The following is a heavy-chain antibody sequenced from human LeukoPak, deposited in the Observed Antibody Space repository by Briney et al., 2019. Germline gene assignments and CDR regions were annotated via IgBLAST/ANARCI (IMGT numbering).Heavy chain of an antibody. CDR3: TTGTSTVVIGGVYYYYGMDV. Sequence: GGSLRLSCAASGFIFSNAWMSWVRQAPGKGLEWVGRIKSKTDGGTTDYAAPVNGRFTISRDDSKNTLYLQMNSLKTEDTAVYYCTTGTSTVVIGGVYYYYGMDVWGQGTTVTVSS. J-gene: IGHJ6*02. V-gene: IGHV3-15*01. CDR2: IKSKTDGGTT. D-gene: IGHD4-23*01. CDR1: GFIFSNAW.